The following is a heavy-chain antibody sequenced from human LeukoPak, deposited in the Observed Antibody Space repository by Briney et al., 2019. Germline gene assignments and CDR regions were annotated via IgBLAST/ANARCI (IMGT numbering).Heavy chain of an antibody. J-gene: IGHJ5*02. CDR1: GFTFSSYS. CDR2: ISSSSSYI. V-gene: IGHV3-21*01. CDR3: ARDHYYGSGAFDP. D-gene: IGHD3-10*01. Sequence: GGSLRLSCAASGFTFSSYSMNWVRQAPGKGLEWVSSISSSSSYIYYADSVKGRFTISRENAKNSLYLQMNSLRAEDTAVYYCARDHYYGSGAFDPWGQGTLVTVSS.